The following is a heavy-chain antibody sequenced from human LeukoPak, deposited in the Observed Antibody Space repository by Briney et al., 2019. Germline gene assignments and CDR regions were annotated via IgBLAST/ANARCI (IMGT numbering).Heavy chain of an antibody. J-gene: IGHJ3*02. Sequence: SETLSLTCTVSGGSISSSSYYWGWLRQPPGKGLEWIGSIYYSGSTYYNPSLKSRVTISVDTSKNQFSLKLSSVTAADTAVYYCERDRTVRGVIVDAFDIWGQGTMVTVSS. CDR3: ERDRTVRGVIVDAFDI. CDR1: GGSISSSSYY. V-gene: IGHV4-39*07. D-gene: IGHD3-10*01. CDR2: IYYSGST.